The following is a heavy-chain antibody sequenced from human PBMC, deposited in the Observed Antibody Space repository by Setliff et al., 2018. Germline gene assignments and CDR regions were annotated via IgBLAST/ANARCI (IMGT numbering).Heavy chain of an antibody. CDR2: IHASGSA. Sequence: SETLSLTCSVSGGSISNYYWSWIRQSPGKGLENIAFIHASGSAHHNPSLRSRVTISVDKSKNQFSLKLTSVTAADTAVYYCVRALLWSGEGRFDPWGQGTLVTVSS. CDR3: VRALLWSGEGRFDP. V-gene: IGHV4-4*08. CDR1: GGSISNYY. J-gene: IGHJ5*02. D-gene: IGHD2-8*02.